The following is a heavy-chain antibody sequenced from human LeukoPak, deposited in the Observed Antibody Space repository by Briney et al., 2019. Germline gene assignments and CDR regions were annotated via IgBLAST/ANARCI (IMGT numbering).Heavy chain of an antibody. CDR2: ISSSGSTI. CDR3: ARESGPGDAFDI. V-gene: IGHV3-48*03. Sequence: GGSLRLSCAASGFTFSSYEMNWVRQAPGKGLEWVSYISSSGSTIYYADSVKGRFTISRHNAKNSLYLQMNSLRAEDTAVYYCARESGPGDAFDIWGQGTMVTVSS. J-gene: IGHJ3*02. CDR1: GFTFSSYE. D-gene: IGHD7-27*01.